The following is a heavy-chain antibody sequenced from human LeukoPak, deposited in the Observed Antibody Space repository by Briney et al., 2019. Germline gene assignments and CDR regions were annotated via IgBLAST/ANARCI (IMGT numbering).Heavy chain of an antibody. CDR1: GFKFTDWY. V-gene: IGHV3-11*04. CDR3: ARDRGGSALAN. CDR2: ISSTVDNS. D-gene: IGHD1-26*01. Sequence: PGGSLRLSCAASGFKFTDWYMNWVRQAPGKGLEWVSYISSTVDNSNYADSVKGRFTISRGTAKSTLYLQMDSLRVEDTAVYYCARDRGGSALANWGQGTLVIVSS. J-gene: IGHJ4*02.